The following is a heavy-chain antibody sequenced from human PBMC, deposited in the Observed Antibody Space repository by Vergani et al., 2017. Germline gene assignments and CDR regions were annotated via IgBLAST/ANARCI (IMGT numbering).Heavy chain of an antibody. J-gene: IGHJ4*02. CDR1: GYRFSSSW. V-gene: IGHV5-51*01. CDR2: IFPDDSDT. Sequence: EGQLVQSGAEVKKPGESLKISCKGFGYRFSSSWIGWVRQMPGKGLEWMGIIFPDDSDTRYSPSFQGQVTISADKSITTAYLQWSSLKASDTAMYYCASRRTLQREFDIWGQGTLVTVSS. CDR3: ASRRTLQREFDI. D-gene: IGHD5-24*01.